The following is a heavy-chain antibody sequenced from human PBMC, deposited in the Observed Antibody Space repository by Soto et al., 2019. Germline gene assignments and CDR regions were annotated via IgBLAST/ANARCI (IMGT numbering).Heavy chain of an antibody. D-gene: IGHD3-22*01. V-gene: IGHV3-11*01. J-gene: IGHJ4*02. CDR3: ARDQGYYDSSGYFDY. Sequence: RQAPGKGLEWVSYISSSGSIIYYADSVKGRFTISRDNARNSLYLQLNSLRAEDTAVYYCARDQGYYDSSGYFDYWGQGTLVTVSS. CDR2: ISSSGSII.